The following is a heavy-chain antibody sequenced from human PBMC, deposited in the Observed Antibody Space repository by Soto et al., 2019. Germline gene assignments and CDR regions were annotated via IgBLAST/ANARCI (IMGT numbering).Heavy chain of an antibody. CDR1: GFTFSSYS. J-gene: IGHJ5*02. V-gene: IGHV3-21*01. D-gene: IGHD6-13*01. CDR3: ARRERAAGTDWWFDP. Sequence: LILSCAASGFTFSSYSMNWVRQAPGKGLEWVSSISSSSSYIYYADSVKGRFTISRDNAKNSLYLQMNSLRAEDTAVYYCARRERAAGTDWWFDPWGQGTLVSVSS. CDR2: ISSSSSYI.